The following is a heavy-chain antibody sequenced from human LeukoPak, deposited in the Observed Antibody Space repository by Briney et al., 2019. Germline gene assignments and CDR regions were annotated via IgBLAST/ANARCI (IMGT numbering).Heavy chain of an antibody. CDR3: AKISARYCSGGSCYFDY. J-gene: IGHJ4*02. V-gene: IGHV1-18*01. D-gene: IGHD2-15*01. Sequence: ASVKVSCKASGYTFTSYGISWVRQAPGQGLEWMGWISAYNGNTNYAQKLQGRVTMTTDTPTSTAYMELRSLRSDDTAVYYCAKISARYCSGGSCYFDYWGQGTLVTVSS. CDR1: GYTFTSYG. CDR2: ISAYNGNT.